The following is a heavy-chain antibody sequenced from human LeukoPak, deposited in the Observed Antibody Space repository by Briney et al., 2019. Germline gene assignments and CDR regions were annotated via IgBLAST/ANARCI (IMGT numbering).Heavy chain of an antibody. CDR2: ISGSSGYI. CDR1: GFTFSSYS. CDR3: AKEYGYDYNYFYSMDV. J-gene: IGHJ6*03. V-gene: IGHV3-21*01. Sequence: GGSLRLSCAASGFTFSSYSMNWVRQAPGKGLEWVSSISGSSGYIYYADSLKGRFTISRDNAKNSLYLQMNSLRAEDTAVYFCAKEYGYDYNYFYSMDVWGKGTTVTISS. D-gene: IGHD1-1*01.